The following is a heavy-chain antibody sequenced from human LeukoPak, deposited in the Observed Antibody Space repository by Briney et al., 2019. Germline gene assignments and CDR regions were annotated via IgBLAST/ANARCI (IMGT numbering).Heavy chain of an antibody. D-gene: IGHD6-19*01. CDR3: ASALRTSGWYGYNWFDP. J-gene: IGHJ5*02. Sequence: SQTLSLTCAISGDSVSSNSAAWNWIRQSPSRGLEWLGRTYYRSKWYNDYAISVKSRITINPDTYKNQFSLQLNSVTPDDTAVYYCASALRTSGWYGYNWFDPWGQGTLVIVSS. CDR1: GDSVSSNSAA. V-gene: IGHV6-1*01. CDR2: TYYRSKWYN.